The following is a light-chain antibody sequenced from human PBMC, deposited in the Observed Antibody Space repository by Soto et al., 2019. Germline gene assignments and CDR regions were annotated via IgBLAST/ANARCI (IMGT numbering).Light chain of an antibody. CDR1: QGVRTY. J-gene: IGKJ2*01. CDR2: LAS. CDR3: QQCYSFPYT. Sequence: DIQMTQSPSSLSASVGDRVTITCRASQGVRTYLAWFQQKPGKAPKALIYLASSLQSGIPLRFSGSGSGTDFTLTINSLQPEDFATYYCQQCYSFPYTFGQGTKLEIQ. V-gene: IGKV1-16*01.